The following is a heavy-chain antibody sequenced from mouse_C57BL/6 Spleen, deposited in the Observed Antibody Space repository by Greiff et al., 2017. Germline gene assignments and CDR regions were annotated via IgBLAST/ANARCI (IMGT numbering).Heavy chain of an antibody. D-gene: IGHD2-4*01. Sequence: QVQLKQSGPELVKPGASVKISCKASGYAFSSSWMNWVKQRPGKGLEWIGRIYPGDGDTNYNGKFKGKATLTADKSSSTAYLQLSSLTSEDSAVYFCARTGSYYDYDDGFAYWGQGTLVTVSA. CDR3: ARTGSYYDYDDGFAY. J-gene: IGHJ3*01. CDR2: IYPGDGDT. V-gene: IGHV1-82*01. CDR1: GYAFSSSW.